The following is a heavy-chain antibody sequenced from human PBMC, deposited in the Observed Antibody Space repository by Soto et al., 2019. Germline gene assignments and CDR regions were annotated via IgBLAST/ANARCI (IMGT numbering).Heavy chain of an antibody. CDR2: INPSGGST. D-gene: IGHD5-12*01. Sequence: GASVKVSCKASGYTFTSYDINWVRQAPGQGLEWMGIINPSGGSTSYAQKFQGRVTMTRDTSTSTVYMELSSLRSEDTAVYYCARLVVRYSGYDRDAFDIWGQGTMVTVSS. CDR3: ARLVVRYSGYDRDAFDI. J-gene: IGHJ3*02. V-gene: IGHV1-46*03. CDR1: GYTFTSYD.